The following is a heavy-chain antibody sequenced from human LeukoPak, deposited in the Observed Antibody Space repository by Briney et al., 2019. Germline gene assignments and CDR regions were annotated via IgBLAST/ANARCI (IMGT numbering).Heavy chain of an antibody. J-gene: IGHJ4*02. CDR1: GGSFSGYY. V-gene: IGHV4-34*01. CDR2: INHSGST. CDR3: ARVSGSGWVDY. Sequence: SETLSLTCAVYGGSFSGYYWSWIRQPPGKGLEWIGEINHSGSTNYNPSLKSRVTISVGTSKNQFSLKLSSVTAADTAVYYCARVSGSGWVDYWGQGTLVTVSS. D-gene: IGHD6-19*01.